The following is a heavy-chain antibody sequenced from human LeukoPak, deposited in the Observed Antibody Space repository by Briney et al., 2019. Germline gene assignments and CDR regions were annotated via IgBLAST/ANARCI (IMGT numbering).Heavy chain of an antibody. J-gene: IGHJ3*02. CDR2: IIPIFGTA. Sequence: GSSVKVSCKASGGTFSSYAISWVRQAPGQGLEWMGGIIPIFGTANYAQKFQGRVTITADKSTSTAYMELSSLRFEDTAVYYCASDTLFLFAFDIWGQGTMVTVSS. CDR3: ASDTLFLFAFDI. CDR1: GGTFSSYA. V-gene: IGHV1-69*06. D-gene: IGHD2-21*01.